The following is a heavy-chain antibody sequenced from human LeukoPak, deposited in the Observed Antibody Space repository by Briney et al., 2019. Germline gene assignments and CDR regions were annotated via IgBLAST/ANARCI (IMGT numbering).Heavy chain of an antibody. Sequence: GGSLRLSCTASRFAFDEHGMSWVRQVPGKGLEWVSGINWSGGSTGYADPLRGRFTISRDSAKNSLYLQMDSLRAEDTALYYCARAPITSPFYFDYWGQGTLVTVSS. CDR2: INWSGGST. CDR1: RFAFDEHG. V-gene: IGHV3-20*04. CDR3: ARAPITSPFYFDY. D-gene: IGHD2-2*01. J-gene: IGHJ4*02.